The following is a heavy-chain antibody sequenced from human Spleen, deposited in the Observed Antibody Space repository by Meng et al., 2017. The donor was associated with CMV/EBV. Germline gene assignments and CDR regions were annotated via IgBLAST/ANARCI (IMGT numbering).Heavy chain of an antibody. D-gene: IGHD3-10*01. CDR1: GGTFSSYS. CDR2: IVPIFGGH. Sequence: SVKVSCKASGGTFSSYSISWVRQAPGQGLEWMGGIVPIFGGHKYAQRFQGRVTISTDESAITAYMHLSNLRSEDTAIYFCACGSANYYIPAFGSWGQGTLVTVSS. CDR3: ACGSANYYIPAFGS. V-gene: IGHV1-69*05. J-gene: IGHJ4*02.